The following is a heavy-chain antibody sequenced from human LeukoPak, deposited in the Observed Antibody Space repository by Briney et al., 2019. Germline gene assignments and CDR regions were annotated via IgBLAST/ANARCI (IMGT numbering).Heavy chain of an antibody. CDR3: AREYYDFWSGYPYYYYYYYMDV. CDR1: GGSISSYY. CDR2: IYTSGST. Sequence: SETLSLTCTVSGGSISSYYWSWIRQPAGKGLEWIGRIYTSGSTNYNPSLKSRVAMSVDTSKNQFSLKLSSVTAADTAVYYCAREYYDFWSGYPYYYYYYYMDVWGKGTTVTVSS. V-gene: IGHV4-4*07. D-gene: IGHD3-3*01. J-gene: IGHJ6*03.